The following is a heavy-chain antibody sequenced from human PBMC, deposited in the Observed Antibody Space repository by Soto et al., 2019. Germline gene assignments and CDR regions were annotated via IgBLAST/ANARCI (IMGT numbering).Heavy chain of an antibody. CDR1: GFTCSFCA. D-gene: IGHD3-22*01. V-gene: IGHV3-23*01. J-gene: IGHJ4*02. CDR2: IRGSGGDT. Sequence: EVQLLESGGGLVQPGGSLRLSCAASGFTCSFCAMNWVRQAPGKGLEWVSSIRGSGGDTYYADSVKGRFTISRDYSKNTLHLQMNSLRVEDTAVYYCAKGHSDSYYDFDYWGQGTRVTVSS. CDR3: AKGHSDSYYDFDY.